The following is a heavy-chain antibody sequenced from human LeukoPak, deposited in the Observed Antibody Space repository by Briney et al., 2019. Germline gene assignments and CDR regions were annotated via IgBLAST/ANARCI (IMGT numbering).Heavy chain of an antibody. CDR1: GGSISSGSYY. CDR3: ARDLLVGATNY. Sequence: PSETLSLTCTVSGGSISSGSYYWSWIRQPAGKGLEWIGRIYTSGSTNYNPSLKSRVTISVDTSKNQFSLKLSSVTAADTAVYYCARDLLVGATNYWGQGTLVTVSS. CDR2: IYTSGST. J-gene: IGHJ4*02. V-gene: IGHV4-61*02. D-gene: IGHD1-26*01.